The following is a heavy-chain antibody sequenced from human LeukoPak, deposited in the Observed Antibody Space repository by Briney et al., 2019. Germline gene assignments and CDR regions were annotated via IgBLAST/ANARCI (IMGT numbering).Heavy chain of an antibody. CDR3: ARDSRGTTFDY. D-gene: IGHD3-16*01. J-gene: IGHJ4*02. V-gene: IGHV3-7*01. Sequence: GGSLRLSCEVSGFSFSTYWMSWVRQAPGKGLEWVGQTNEHETEKYYGDAVRGRFTIYRDNAKNSLYLQMNSLRPEHTAVYYCARDSRGTTFDYWGQGTLVTVSS. CDR2: TNEHETEK. CDR1: GFSFSTYW.